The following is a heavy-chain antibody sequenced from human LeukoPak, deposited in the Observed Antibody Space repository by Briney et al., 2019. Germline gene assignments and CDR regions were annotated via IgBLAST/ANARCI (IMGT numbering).Heavy chain of an antibody. CDR2: ISYDGSNK. Sequence: GRSLRLSCAASGFTFSSYAMHWVRQAPGKGLEWVAVISYDGSNKYYADSVKGRFTISRDNSKNTLYLQMNSLRAEDTAVYYCTTSSVYYGEGHWGQGTLVTVSS. CDR3: TTSSVYYGEGH. J-gene: IGHJ4*02. D-gene: IGHD4-17*01. CDR1: GFTFSSYA. V-gene: IGHV3-30-3*01.